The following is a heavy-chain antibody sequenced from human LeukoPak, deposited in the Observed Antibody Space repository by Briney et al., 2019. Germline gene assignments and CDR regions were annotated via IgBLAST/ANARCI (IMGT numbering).Heavy chain of an antibody. CDR3: GRVSEQGLVYYYYGMAV. D-gene: IGHD1-26*01. CDR2: ISAYNGNT. CDR1: GYTFTSYG. V-gene: IGHV1-18*01. J-gene: IGHJ6*02. Sequence: ASVKVSCKASGYTFTSYGISWVRQAPGQGLEWMGWISAYNGNTNYAQKLQGRVTMTTDTSTSTAYMELRSLRSDDTAVYYCGRVSEQGLVYYYYGMAVWGQGTTVTVS.